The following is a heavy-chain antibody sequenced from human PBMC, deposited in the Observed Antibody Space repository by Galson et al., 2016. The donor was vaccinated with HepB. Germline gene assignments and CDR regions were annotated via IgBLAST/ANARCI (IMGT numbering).Heavy chain of an antibody. V-gene: IGHV4-4*02. CDR2: IDHSGNT. CDR1: GGSLTTYHW. D-gene: IGHD3-16*01. CDR3: ATRGLYLGRGYFDF. Sequence: SETLSLTCTVSGGSLTTYHWYSWVRQTPGKGMELIGEIDHSGNTNYKSSLKSRLTLSVDKSKNHFSLRLSSVTAADTAVYYCATRGLYLGRGYFDFWGQGTHVTVSS. J-gene: IGHJ4*02.